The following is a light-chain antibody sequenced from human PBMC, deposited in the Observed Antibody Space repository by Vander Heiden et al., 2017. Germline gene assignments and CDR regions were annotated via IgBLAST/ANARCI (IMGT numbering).Light chain of an antibody. CDR1: HSLVNSDGNTY. V-gene: IGKV2-30*01. CDR3: MQGGHWPLT. Sequence: DVVMAQSPLSLPVTLGQAAAISCRSSHSLVNSDGNTYLSWYQQRPGQSPRRLIYGVSSRDSGIPDRFSGSGSGTDFTLKISRVEAEDVGVYYCMQGGHWPLTFGGGTRVEIK. J-gene: IGKJ4*02. CDR2: GVS.